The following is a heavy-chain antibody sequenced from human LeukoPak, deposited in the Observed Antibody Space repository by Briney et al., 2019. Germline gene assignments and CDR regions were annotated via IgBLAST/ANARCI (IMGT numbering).Heavy chain of an antibody. Sequence: GGSLRLSCAASGFTFSDYYMSWIRQAPGKGLEWVAYITSSGDDIYYADSVKGRFTISRDNAENALFLRMSSLRVEDTATYYCASDIVATSGDFWGQGTLVSVSS. D-gene: IGHD5-12*01. J-gene: IGHJ4*02. CDR3: ASDIVATSGDF. CDR1: GFTFSDYY. CDR2: ITSSGDDI. V-gene: IGHV3-11*01.